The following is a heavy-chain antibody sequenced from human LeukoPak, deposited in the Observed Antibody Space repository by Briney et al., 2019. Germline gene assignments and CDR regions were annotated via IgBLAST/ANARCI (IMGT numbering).Heavy chain of an antibody. Sequence: ASVKVSCKASGYTFTSYAMHWVRQAPGQRLEWMGWINAGNGNTKYSQEFQGRVTITRDTSASTAYMELSSLRSEDTAVYYCARPRFPYYRLSGADYQYMDVWGKGTTVTVSS. D-gene: IGHD2/OR15-2a*01. V-gene: IGHV1-3*03. CDR1: GYTFTSYA. CDR2: INAGNGNT. CDR3: ARPRFPYYRLSGADYQYMDV. J-gene: IGHJ6*03.